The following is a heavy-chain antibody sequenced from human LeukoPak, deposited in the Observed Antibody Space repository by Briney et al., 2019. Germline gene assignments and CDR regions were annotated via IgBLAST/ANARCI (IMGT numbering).Heavy chain of an antibody. Sequence: GGSLRLSCAASGFTFSSYWMHWVRQVSGKGLVWVSRINSDGSTTSYADSVKGRFTISRDNAKNTLYLQMNSLRAEDTAVYYCAIQSSPSSGYWGQGTLVTVSS. D-gene: IGHD6-13*01. J-gene: IGHJ4*02. CDR3: AIQSSPSSGY. V-gene: IGHV3-74*01. CDR1: GFTFSSYW. CDR2: INSDGSTT.